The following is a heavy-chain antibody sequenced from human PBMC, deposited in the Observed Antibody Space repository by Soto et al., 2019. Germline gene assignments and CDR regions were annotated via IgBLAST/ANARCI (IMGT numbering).Heavy chain of an antibody. CDR1: GYTFTSYA. J-gene: IGHJ4*02. V-gene: IGHV1-3*01. D-gene: IGHD2-2*01. CDR2: INAGNGNT. CDR3: ARVFVVVPAAMY. Sequence: ASVKVSCKASGYTFTSYAMHWVRQAPGQRLEWMGWINAGNGNTKYSQKFQGRVTITRDTSASTAYMELSSLRSEDTAVYYCARVFVVVPAAMYWGQGTLVTVSS.